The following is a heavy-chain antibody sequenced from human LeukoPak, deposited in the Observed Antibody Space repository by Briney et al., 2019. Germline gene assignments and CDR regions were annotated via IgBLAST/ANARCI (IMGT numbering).Heavy chain of an antibody. D-gene: IGHD2-2*01. CDR1: GYSFTNYW. V-gene: IGHV5-51*01. CDR2: IYPGDSDT. Sequence: GESLKISCKGSGYSFTNYWIGWVRQMPGKGLEWMGIIYPGDSDTRYSPSFQGQVTISADKSISTAYLQWSSLKASDTAMYYCARQCTSCHNWFDPWGQGTLVTVSS. J-gene: IGHJ5*02. CDR3: ARQCTSCHNWFDP.